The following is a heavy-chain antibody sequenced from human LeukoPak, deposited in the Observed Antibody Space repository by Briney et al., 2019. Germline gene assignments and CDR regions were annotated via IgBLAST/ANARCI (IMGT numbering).Heavy chain of an antibody. CDR3: AGTSGSNYVGWFDP. D-gene: IGHD1-26*01. CDR1: GLTFSSCG. Sequence: GGSLRLSCAASGLTFSSCGMHWVRQAPGKGLEGISYISSTSTTIYYEDSVKGRFTISRDNAKNSLYLQMNSLRADDTAVYYCAGTSGSNYVGWFDPWGQGTLVTVSS. V-gene: IGHV3-48*01. CDR2: ISSTSTTI. J-gene: IGHJ5*02.